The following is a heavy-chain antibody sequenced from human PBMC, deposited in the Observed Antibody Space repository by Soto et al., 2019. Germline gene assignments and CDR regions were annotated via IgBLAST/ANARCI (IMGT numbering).Heavy chain of an antibody. CDR3: ARDGQDLAPYAFDI. Sequence: QVQLVESGGGVVQPGRSLRLSCAASGFIFSRHAMHWVRQAPGKGLEWVAQVWYDGSVKNYGDSMKGRFTISRDSPKNTLFLQMNSLIVEDTAVYYCARDGQDLAPYAFDIWGQGTLVTVSS. CDR1: GFIFSRHA. J-gene: IGHJ3*02. V-gene: IGHV3-33*01. CDR2: VWYDGSVK.